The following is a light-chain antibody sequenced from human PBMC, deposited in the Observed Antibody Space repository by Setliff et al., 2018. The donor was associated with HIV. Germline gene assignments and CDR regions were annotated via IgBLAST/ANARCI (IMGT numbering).Light chain of an antibody. J-gene: IGLJ1*01. CDR1: TNDIGSYNR. V-gene: IGLV2-23*02. CDR3: CSYAGSNIFVV. Sequence: QSVLTQPPSVSGSPGQSIIISCTGTTNDIGSYNRVSWHQQRPGTAPKLIIYEVNKRPSGVSNRFSGSKSGTTASLAISGLQADDEADYYCCSYAGSNIFVVFGTGTKVTVL. CDR2: EVN.